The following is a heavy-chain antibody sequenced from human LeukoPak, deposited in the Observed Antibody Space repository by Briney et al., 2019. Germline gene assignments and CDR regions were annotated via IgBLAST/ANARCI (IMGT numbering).Heavy chain of an antibody. CDR1: GFTFSDYY. CDR2: ISSSGSTI. V-gene: IGHV3-11*04. D-gene: IGHD6-19*01. Sequence: GGSLRLSCAASGFTFSDYYMSWIRQAPGKGLEWVSYISSSGSTIYYADSVKGRFTISRDNAKNSLYLQMNSLRAEDTAVYYCARAKTPLEQWLDYWGQGTLVTVSS. J-gene: IGHJ4*02. CDR3: ARAKTPLEQWLDY.